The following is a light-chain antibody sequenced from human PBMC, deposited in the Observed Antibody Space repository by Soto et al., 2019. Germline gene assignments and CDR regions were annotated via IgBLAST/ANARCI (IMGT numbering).Light chain of an antibody. CDR3: QQFGNSPRYT. Sequence: EIVLTQSPGTLSLSPGERASLSCRASQSVSSSYLTWYQQKPGQAPRLLIYGASSRATGIPDRFSGSGPGTDFTLTISRLEPEDFAVYYCQQFGNSPRYTFGQGTKLEIK. CDR2: GAS. J-gene: IGKJ2*01. CDR1: QSVSSSY. V-gene: IGKV3-20*01.